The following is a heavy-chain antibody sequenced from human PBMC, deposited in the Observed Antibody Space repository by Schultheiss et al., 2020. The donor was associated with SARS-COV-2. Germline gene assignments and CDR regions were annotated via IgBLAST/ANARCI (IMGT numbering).Heavy chain of an antibody. V-gene: IGHV3-30*03. CDR1: GFTFSSYG. CDR3: ARYYDILTGYYPGNYYFDY. J-gene: IGHJ4*02. Sequence: GGSLRLSCAASGFTFSSYGMHWVRQAPGKGLEWVAVISYDGSNKYYADSVKGRFTISRDNAKNSLYLQMNSLRAEDTAVYYCARYYDILTGYYPGNYYFDYWGQGTLVTVSS. D-gene: IGHD3-9*01. CDR2: ISYDGSNK.